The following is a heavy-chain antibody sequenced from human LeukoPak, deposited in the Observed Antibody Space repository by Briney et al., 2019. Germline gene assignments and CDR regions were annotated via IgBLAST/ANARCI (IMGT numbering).Heavy chain of an antibody. V-gene: IGHV4-34*01. CDR3: ARGFNDSSGYYYDPFDY. J-gene: IGHJ4*02. Sequence: SETLSLTCTVSGGSISSYYWSWIRQPPGKGLEWIGEINHSGSTNYNPSLKSRVTISVDTSKNQFSLKLSSVTAADTAVYYCARGFNDSSGYYYDPFDYWGQRTLVTVSS. CDR1: GGSISSYY. D-gene: IGHD3-22*01. CDR2: INHSGST.